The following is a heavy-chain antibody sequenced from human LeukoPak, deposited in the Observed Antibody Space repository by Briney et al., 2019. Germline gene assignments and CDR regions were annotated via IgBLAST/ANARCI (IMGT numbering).Heavy chain of an antibody. Sequence: PGGSLRLSCAASGFTFSSYAMSWVRQAPGKGLEWVSAISGSGGSTYYADSVKGRFTISRDNSKNTLYLQMNSLRAEDTAVYYCAKSPVVVVARNWFDPWGQGTLVTVSS. CDR2: ISGSGGST. V-gene: IGHV3-23*01. J-gene: IGHJ5*02. CDR3: AKSPVVVVARNWFDP. CDR1: GFTFSSYA. D-gene: IGHD2-15*01.